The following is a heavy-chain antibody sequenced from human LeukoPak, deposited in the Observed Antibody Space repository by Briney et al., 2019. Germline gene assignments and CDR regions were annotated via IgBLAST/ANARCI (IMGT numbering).Heavy chain of an antibody. CDR1: GGSISSYY. D-gene: IGHD5-18*01. Sequence: SETLSLTCTLSGGSISSYYWSWIRQPPGKGLEWVGYIYYSGSTNYNPSLKSRVTISVDTSKNQFSLKLSSVTAADTAVYYCARRHSYGSFQHWGQGTLVTVSS. CDR3: ARRHSYGSFQH. J-gene: IGHJ1*01. V-gene: IGHV4-59*08. CDR2: IYYSGST.